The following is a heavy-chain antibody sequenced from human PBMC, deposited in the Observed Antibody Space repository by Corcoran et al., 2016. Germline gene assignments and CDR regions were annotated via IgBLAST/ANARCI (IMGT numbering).Heavy chain of an antibody. J-gene: IGHJ3*02. Sequence: EVQLVQSGAEVKKPGESLKISCKGSGYSFTSYWIGWVRQMPGKGLEWMGIIYPGDSDTRYSPSFQGPVTISADKSISTAYLQGSSLKASDTAMYYCARRGYGCCCSCYSAGFDIWGQGTMVTVSS. D-gene: IGHD2-15*01. CDR1: GYSFTSYW. CDR2: IYPGDSDT. CDR3: ARRGYGCCCSCYSAGFDI. V-gene: IGHV5-51*01.